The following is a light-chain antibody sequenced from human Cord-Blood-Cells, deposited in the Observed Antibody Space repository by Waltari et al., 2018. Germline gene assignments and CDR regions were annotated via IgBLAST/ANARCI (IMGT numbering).Light chain of an antibody. CDR1: QSVLYSSNNKNY. CDR2: WAS. CDR3: QQYYSTPYS. V-gene: IGKV4-1*01. J-gene: IGKJ2*03. Sequence: DIVMTQSPDSPAAALGERAPINCKSSQSVLYSSNNKNYLAWYQQKPGQPPKLLIYWASTRESGVPDRFSGSGSGTDFTLTISSLQAEDVAVYYCQQYYSTPYSFGQGTKLEIK.